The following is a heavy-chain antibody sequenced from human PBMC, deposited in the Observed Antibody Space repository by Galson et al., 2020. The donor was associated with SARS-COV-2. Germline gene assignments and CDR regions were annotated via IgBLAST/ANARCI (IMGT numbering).Heavy chain of an antibody. V-gene: IGHV3-30*18. J-gene: IGHJ4*02. CDR2: ISYDGSNK. Sequence: TGGSLRLSCAASGFTFSSYGMHWVRQAPGKGLEWVAVISYDGSNKYYADSVKGRFTISRDNSKNTLYLQMNSLRAEDTAVYYCAKDGGYSYGNSYLDYWGQGTLVTVSS. CDR3: AKDGGYSYGNSYLDY. CDR1: GFTFSSYG. D-gene: IGHD5-18*01.